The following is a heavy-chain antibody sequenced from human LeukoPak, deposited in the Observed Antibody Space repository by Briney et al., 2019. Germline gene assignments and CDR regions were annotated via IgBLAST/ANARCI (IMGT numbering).Heavy chain of an antibody. V-gene: IGHV1-2*02. J-gene: IGHJ3*02. CDR2: INPKSGDT. CDR3: ASYSTSSGDAFDI. D-gene: IGHD6-6*01. CDR1: GYTFSDQY. Sequence: ASVKVSCKASGYTFSDQYIHWVRQSPGQGLEWMGWINPKSGDTDYAQKFQGRVTMTRDTSISTANIELSRLRSEDTTVYYCASYSTSSGDAFDIWGQGTLVTVSS.